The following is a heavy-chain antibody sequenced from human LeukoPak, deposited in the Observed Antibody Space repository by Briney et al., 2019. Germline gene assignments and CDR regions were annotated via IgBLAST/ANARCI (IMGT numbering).Heavy chain of an antibody. V-gene: IGHV3-48*01. CDR1: GFTFSSYS. Sequence: GGSLRFSCAASGFTFSSYSMNWVRQAPGKGLEWVSYISSSSTIYYADSVKGRFTISRDNAKNSLYLQMNSLRAEDTAVYYCARGISAYDFWSGGGAFDIWGQGTMVTVSS. CDR3: ARGISAYDFWSGGGAFDI. D-gene: IGHD3-3*01. CDR2: ISSSSTI. J-gene: IGHJ3*02.